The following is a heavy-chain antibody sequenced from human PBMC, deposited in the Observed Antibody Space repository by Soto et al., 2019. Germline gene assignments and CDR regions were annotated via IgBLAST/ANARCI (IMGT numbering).Heavy chain of an antibody. Sequence: SETLSLTCTVSGGSISSDYWSWIRQPPGKGLEWVGYVYNNGGTKYNPSLKSRVTISVDTSKNHFSLNLTSVTAADTAVYYCARRLARGVIGWFDPWGQGTLVTVS. D-gene: IGHD3-10*01. CDR1: GGSISSDY. CDR3: ARRLARGVIGWFDP. J-gene: IGHJ5*02. CDR2: VYNNGGT. V-gene: IGHV4-4*08.